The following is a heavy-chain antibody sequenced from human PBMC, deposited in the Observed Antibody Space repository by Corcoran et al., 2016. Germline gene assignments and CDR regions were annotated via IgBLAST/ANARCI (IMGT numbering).Heavy chain of an antibody. Sequence: EVQLVQSGAEVKKPGESLKISCKGSGYSFTSYWIGWVRQMPGKGLEWMGIIYPGDSDTRYSPSFQGQVTIAADKSISTAYLQWSSLKASDTAMYYCATKYSGSYLDDAFDIWGQGTMVTVSS. CDR1: GYSFTSYW. CDR3: ATKYSGSYLDDAFDI. J-gene: IGHJ3*02. D-gene: IGHD1-26*01. V-gene: IGHV5-51*01. CDR2: IYPGDSDT.